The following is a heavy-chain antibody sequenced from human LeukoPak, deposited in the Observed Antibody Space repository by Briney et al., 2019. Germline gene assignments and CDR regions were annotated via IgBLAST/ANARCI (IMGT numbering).Heavy chain of an antibody. Sequence: PGGSLRLSCAASGFTFRSHWMHWVRQAPGKGLVWVSRIETDGSSTSYADSVKGRFTISRDNAKNTLYLQMNSLRAEDTAVYYCARDPSAVAGFFDSWGQGTLVTASS. CDR1: GFTFRSHW. J-gene: IGHJ4*02. V-gene: IGHV3-74*01. D-gene: IGHD6-19*01. CDR2: IETDGSST. CDR3: ARDPSAVAGFFDS.